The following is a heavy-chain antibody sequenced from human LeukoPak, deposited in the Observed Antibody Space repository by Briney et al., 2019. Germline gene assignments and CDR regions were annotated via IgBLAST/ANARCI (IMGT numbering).Heavy chain of an antibody. CDR3: ARLGAVLTSVNWFDP. Sequence: SETLSLTCTVSGGSISASDYYWGWVRQPPGKGLEWIANFYLSGSTYYNSSLKSRLTMSVDPSKNQFSLRLTAVTAADTAVYYCARLGAVLTSVNWFDPWGQGTLVTVSS. D-gene: IGHD3-3*02. CDR1: GGSISASDYY. J-gene: IGHJ5*02. CDR2: FYLSGST. V-gene: IGHV4-39*07.